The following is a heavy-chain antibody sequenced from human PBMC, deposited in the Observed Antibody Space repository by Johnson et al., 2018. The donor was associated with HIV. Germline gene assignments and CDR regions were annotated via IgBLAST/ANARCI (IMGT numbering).Heavy chain of an antibody. J-gene: IGHJ3*02. D-gene: IGHD3-22*01. CDR1: GFTFDDYA. Sequence: QVQLVESGGGLVQPGRSLRLSCAASGFTFDDYAMHWVRQAPGKGLEWVAVIWYDGSNKYYADSVKGRFTISRDNAKNSLYLQMNTLRAEETDVYYCAGDNNDSGGYADAFDIWGQGTMVTVSS. CDR3: AGDNNDSGGYADAFDI. CDR2: IWYDGSNK. V-gene: IGHV3-33*08.